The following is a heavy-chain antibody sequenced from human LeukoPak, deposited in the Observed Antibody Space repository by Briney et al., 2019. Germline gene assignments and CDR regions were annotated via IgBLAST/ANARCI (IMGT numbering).Heavy chain of an antibody. V-gene: IGHV3-74*01. J-gene: IGHJ4*02. CDR3: AREGLGYSYGY. Sequence: GGSRRLSCAASGFTFSRYWMHWVRQAPGNGLVWVSRVHSDGSSTYYADSVKGRFTISRDNAKNTLYLQMNSLRAEDTAVYYCAREGLGYSYGYWGQGTLVTVSS. D-gene: IGHD5-18*01. CDR2: VHSDGSST. CDR1: GFTFSRYW.